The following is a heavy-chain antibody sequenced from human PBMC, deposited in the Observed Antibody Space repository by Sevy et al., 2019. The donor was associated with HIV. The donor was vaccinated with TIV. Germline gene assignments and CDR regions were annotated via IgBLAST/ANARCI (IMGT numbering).Heavy chain of an antibody. Sequence: GGSLRLSCAASGFMFSVYTMHWVRQAPGKGLEWVSSITSTSDYIYYADSLKGRCTISRDNAKTLLYLQMNSLRAEDTAVYYCARGPPPFYGMDVWGQGTTVTVSS. V-gene: IGHV3-21*06. J-gene: IGHJ6*02. CDR2: ITSTSDYI. CDR3: ARGPPPFYGMDV. CDR1: GFMFSVYT.